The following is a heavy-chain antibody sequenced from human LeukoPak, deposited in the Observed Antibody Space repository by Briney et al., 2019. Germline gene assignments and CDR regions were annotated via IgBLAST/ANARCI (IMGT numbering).Heavy chain of an antibody. CDR2: IKQDGSEK. V-gene: IGHV3-7*03. J-gene: IGHJ4*02. CDR1: EFIFSSYW. CDR3: AKASAMIVVVSKHFDY. D-gene: IGHD3-22*01. Sequence: GGSLRLSCAASEFIFSSYWMRWVRQAPGKGLEWVANIKQDGSEKNYVDPVKGRFTISRDNAKNSMYLQMNSLRAEDTAVYYCAKASAMIVVVSKHFDYWGQGTLVTVSS.